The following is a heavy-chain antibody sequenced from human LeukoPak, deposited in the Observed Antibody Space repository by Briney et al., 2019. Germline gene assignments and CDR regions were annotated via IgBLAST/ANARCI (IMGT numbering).Heavy chain of an antibody. CDR2: IYYSGST. J-gene: IGHJ4*02. CDR3: AREVIVPAAIRPKYYFDY. CDR1: GGSISSGGYY. V-gene: IGHV4-31*03. D-gene: IGHD2-2*02. Sequence: SQTLSLTCTVSGGSISSGGYYWSWIRQHPGKGLEWIGYIYYSGSTYYNPSLKSRVTISVDTSKNQFSLKLSSVTAADTAVYYRAREVIVPAAIRPKYYFDYWGQGTLVTVSS.